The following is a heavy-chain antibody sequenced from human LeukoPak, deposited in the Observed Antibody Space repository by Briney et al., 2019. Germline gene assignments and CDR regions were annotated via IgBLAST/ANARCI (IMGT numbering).Heavy chain of an antibody. Sequence: SETLSLTCAVYGGSFSGCYWSWIRQPPGKGLEWIGEINHSGSTNYNPSLKSRVTISVDTSKNQFSLKLSSVTAADTAVYYCAREGINYYGSGSYSRRWFDPWGQGTLVTVSS. V-gene: IGHV4-34*01. CDR1: GGSFSGCY. D-gene: IGHD3-10*01. CDR3: AREGINYYGSGSYSRRWFDP. J-gene: IGHJ5*02. CDR2: INHSGST.